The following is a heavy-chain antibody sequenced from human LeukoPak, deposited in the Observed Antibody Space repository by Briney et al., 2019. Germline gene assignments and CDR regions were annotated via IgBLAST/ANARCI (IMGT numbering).Heavy chain of an antibody. J-gene: IGHJ4*02. CDR3: ARTGYSSSWYYFDY. Sequence: PGRSLRLSCAASGFTFSSYAMHWVRQAPGKGLEWVAVISYDGSNKYYADSVKGRFTISRDNSKNTLYLQMNSLRAEDTAVHYCARTGYSSSWYYFDYWGQGTLVTVSS. D-gene: IGHD6-13*01. CDR1: GFTFSSYA. CDR2: ISYDGSNK. V-gene: IGHV3-30*04.